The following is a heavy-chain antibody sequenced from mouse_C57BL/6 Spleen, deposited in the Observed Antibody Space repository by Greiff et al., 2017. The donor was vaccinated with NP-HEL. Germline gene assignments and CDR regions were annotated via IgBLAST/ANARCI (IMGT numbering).Heavy chain of an antibody. D-gene: IGHD1-1*01. CDR2: IYPGSGST. CDR1: GYTFTSYW. J-gene: IGHJ4*01. CDR3: ARDYGSSVYAMDY. V-gene: IGHV1-55*01. Sequence: VQLKEPGAELVKPRASVKMSCKASGYTFTSYWITWVKQRPGQGLEWIGDIYPGSGSTNYNEKFKSKATLTVDTSSSTAYMQLSSLTSEDSAVYYCARDYGSSVYAMDYWGQGTSVTVSS.